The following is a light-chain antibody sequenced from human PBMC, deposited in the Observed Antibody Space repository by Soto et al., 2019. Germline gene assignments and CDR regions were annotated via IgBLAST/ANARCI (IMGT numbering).Light chain of an antibody. J-gene: IGKJ4*01. CDR2: KAS. V-gene: IGKV1-5*03. CDR1: QSISNW. CDR3: QQYKSYFLT. Sequence: DIQMTQSPSTLSASVGDRVTITCRASQSISNWLAWYQQKPGKAPKLLIYKASSLESGVPSRFSGSGSETEFTLTISSLQPDDFATYYCQQYKSYFLTFGGGTKVEIK.